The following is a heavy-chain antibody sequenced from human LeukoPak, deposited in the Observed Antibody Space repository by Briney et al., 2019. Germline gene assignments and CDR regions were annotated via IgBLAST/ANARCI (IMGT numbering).Heavy chain of an antibody. CDR3: ARDSSSTQQLWFVY. CDR1: GFTFSSYW. J-gene: IGHJ4*02. Sequence: PGGSLRLSCAASGFTFSSYWMNWVRQAPGKGLEWVANIKEDGSEKYYVDSVKGRFTISRDNAKNSLYLQMNSLRAEDTTVYYCARDSSSTQQLWFVYWGQGTLVTVSS. V-gene: IGHV3-7*01. CDR2: IKEDGSEK. D-gene: IGHD5-18*01.